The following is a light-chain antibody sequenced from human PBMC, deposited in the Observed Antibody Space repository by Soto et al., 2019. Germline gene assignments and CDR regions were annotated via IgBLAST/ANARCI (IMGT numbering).Light chain of an antibody. CDR3: TSYTPTGALV. V-gene: IGLV2-14*01. Sequence: QSALTQPASVSGSPGQSITVSCTGTNTDVGGYNYVSWYQHRPGKAPRLMIYEVRNRLSGVSNRFSGSKSGNTASLNTSGLQSEDEADYYCTSYTPTGALVFGSGTKLTVL. CDR2: EVR. J-gene: IGLJ6*01. CDR1: NTDVGGYNY.